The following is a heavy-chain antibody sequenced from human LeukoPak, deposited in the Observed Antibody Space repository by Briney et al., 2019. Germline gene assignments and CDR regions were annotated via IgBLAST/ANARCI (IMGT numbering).Heavy chain of an antibody. CDR3: ARSKWGSGSYAGDY. CDR2: ISSSSSYI. CDR1: GFTFSSYS. V-gene: IGHV3-21*01. D-gene: IGHD3-10*01. Sequence: KPGGSLRLSCAASGFTFSSYSMNWVRQAPGKGLEWVSSISSSSSYIYYADSVKGRFTISRDNAKNSLYLQMNSLRAEDTAVYYGARSKWGSGSYAGDYWGQGTLVTVPS. J-gene: IGHJ4*02.